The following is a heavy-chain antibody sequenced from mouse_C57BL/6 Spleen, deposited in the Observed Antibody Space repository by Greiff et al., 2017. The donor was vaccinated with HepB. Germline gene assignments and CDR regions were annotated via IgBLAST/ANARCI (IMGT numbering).Heavy chain of an antibody. CDR2: ISYDGSN. CDR3: ASTDGYYGFDY. V-gene: IGHV3-6*01. D-gene: IGHD2-3*01. J-gene: IGHJ2*01. Sequence: EVQLQESGPGLVKPSQSLSLTCSVTGYSITSGYYWNWIRQFPGNKLEWVGYISYDGSNNYNPSLKNRISITRDTSKNQFFLKLNSVTTEDTATYYCASTDGYYGFDYWGQGTTLTVSS. CDR1: GYSITSGYY.